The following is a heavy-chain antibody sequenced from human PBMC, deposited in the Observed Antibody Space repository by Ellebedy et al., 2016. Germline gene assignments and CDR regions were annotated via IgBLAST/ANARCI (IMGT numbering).Heavy chain of an antibody. V-gene: IGHV3-48*01. Sequence: GGSLRLSCAASGFTFSSYSMNWVRQAPGKGLEWVSYISSSSSTIYYADSVKGRFTISRDNAKNSLYLQMNSLRAEDTAVYYCATSLPYSGSYYSLRYDAFDIWGQGTMVTVSS. D-gene: IGHD1-26*01. CDR1: GFTFSSYS. CDR3: ATSLPYSGSYYSLRYDAFDI. CDR2: ISSSSSTI. J-gene: IGHJ3*02.